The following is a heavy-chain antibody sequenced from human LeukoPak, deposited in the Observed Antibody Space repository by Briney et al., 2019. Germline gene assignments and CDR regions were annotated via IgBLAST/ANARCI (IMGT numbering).Heavy chain of an antibody. Sequence: GGSLRLSCAASGFTFSSYGMHWVRQAPGKGLEWVAVISYDGRKKYYADSVKGRFTISRDNSKNTLYLQLNSLRTEDTAVYYRAKEWPVSPASEDYFDYWGQGTLVTVSS. CDR3: AKEWPVSPASEDYFDY. D-gene: IGHD5-12*01. CDR2: ISYDGRKK. J-gene: IGHJ4*02. V-gene: IGHV3-30*18. CDR1: GFTFSSYG.